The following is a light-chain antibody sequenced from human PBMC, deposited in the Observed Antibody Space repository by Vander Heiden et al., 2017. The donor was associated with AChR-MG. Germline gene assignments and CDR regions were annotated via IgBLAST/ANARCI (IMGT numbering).Light chain of an antibody. Sequence: DSVLTLSRGPVSFSPGERATLPCRASQSDSDNSLVWYQQKPGQAPRLLIYVASRRATGIPDRFSGTGSGTEFTLTVTRMEPEDFAVYYCQLYGGSHGYSYGPGTQLE. J-gene: IGKJ2*03. V-gene: IGKV3-20*01. CDR1: QSDSDNS. CDR2: VAS. CDR3: QLYGGSHGYS.